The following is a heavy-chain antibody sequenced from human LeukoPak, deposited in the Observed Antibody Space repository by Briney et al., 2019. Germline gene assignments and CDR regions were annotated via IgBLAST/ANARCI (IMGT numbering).Heavy chain of an antibody. D-gene: IGHD3-3*01. CDR1: GFTFSSYA. CDR2: ISGSGAST. CDR3: ARSARLMKGVVEVTALDD. J-gene: IGHJ4*02. V-gene: IGHV3-23*01. Sequence: GGSLRLSCAASGFTFSSYAMSWVRQAPGKGLEWVSDISGSGASTYYADSVKGRFSISRDSSKNILYLQMNSLRADDTAVYYCARSARLMKGVVEVTALDDWGQGTLVTVSS.